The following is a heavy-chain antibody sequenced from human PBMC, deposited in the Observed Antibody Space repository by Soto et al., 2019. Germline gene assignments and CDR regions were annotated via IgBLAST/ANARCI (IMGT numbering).Heavy chain of an antibody. Sequence: GGSLRLSCAASGFTFSSYGMHWVRQAPGKGLEWVAVIWYDGSNKYYADSVKGRFTISRDNSKNTLYLQMNSLRAEDTAVYYCARDAIEYSSSHYSDYYYYMDVWGKGTTVTVSS. CDR2: IWYDGSNK. CDR1: GFTFSSYG. D-gene: IGHD6-6*01. V-gene: IGHV3-33*01. J-gene: IGHJ6*03. CDR3: ARDAIEYSSSHYSDYYYYMDV.